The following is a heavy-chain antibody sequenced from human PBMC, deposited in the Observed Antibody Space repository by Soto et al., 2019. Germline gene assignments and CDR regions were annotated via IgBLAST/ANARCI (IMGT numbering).Heavy chain of an antibody. D-gene: IGHD1-1*01. J-gene: IGHJ6*02. Sequence: PGESLKISCKTSGHRFTTYWISWVRQMPGKGLEYMGKINPTDSETNYSPSFEGHVTFSVDRSTSTAYVRWNSLKASDTAMYYCASTTMNSTSFYYAMDVWGQGTTVTVSS. CDR2: INPTDSET. CDR1: GHRFTTYW. V-gene: IGHV5-10-1*01. CDR3: ASTTMNSTSFYYAMDV.